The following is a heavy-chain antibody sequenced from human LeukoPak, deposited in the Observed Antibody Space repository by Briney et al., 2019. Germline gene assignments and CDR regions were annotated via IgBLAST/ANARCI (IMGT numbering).Heavy chain of an antibody. CDR3: ATTYSSGSLDFFQH. Sequence: SETLSLTCTVSGGSISSYYWSWIRQPPGKGLEWIGYIYYSGSTDYNPSLKSRVTISIDTSMNQFSLRLSSVTAADTAVYYCATTYSSGSLDFFQHWGQGTLVTVSS. CDR2: IYYSGST. CDR1: GGSISSYY. J-gene: IGHJ1*01. D-gene: IGHD1-26*01. V-gene: IGHV4-59*01.